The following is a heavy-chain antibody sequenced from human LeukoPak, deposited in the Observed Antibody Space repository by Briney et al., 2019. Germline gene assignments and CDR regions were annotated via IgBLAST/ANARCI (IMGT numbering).Heavy chain of an antibody. CDR1: GFTFSSYE. D-gene: IGHD3-22*01. J-gene: IGHJ6*02. CDR2: ISSSGSTI. CDR3: ARFWYGRSGYAYYGMDV. Sequence: PGGSLRLSCAASGFTFSSYEMNWVRQAPGKGLEWVSYISSSGSTIYYADSVKGRFTISRDNAKNSLYLQMNSLRAEDTAVYYCARFWYGRSGYAYYGMDVWGQGTTVTVSS. V-gene: IGHV3-48*03.